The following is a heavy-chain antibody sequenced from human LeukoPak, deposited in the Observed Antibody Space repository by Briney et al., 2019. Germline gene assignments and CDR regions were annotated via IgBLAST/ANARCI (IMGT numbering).Heavy chain of an antibody. CDR2: IIPIHGIA. CDR3: ASILTGYNH. CDR1: GGTFSSYT. J-gene: IGHJ5*02. D-gene: IGHD3-9*01. Sequence: SETVSCKASGGTFSSYTISWVRQAPGQGLEWRGRIIPIHGIANYAQKFQGRVTITADKSTSTAYMELSSLRSEDTAVYYCASILTGYNHWRQATLVTVSS. V-gene: IGHV1-69*02.